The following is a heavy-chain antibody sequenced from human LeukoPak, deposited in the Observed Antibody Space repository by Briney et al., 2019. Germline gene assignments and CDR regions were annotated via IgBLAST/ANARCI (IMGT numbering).Heavy chain of an antibody. J-gene: IGHJ2*01. Sequence: ASVKVSCKASGGTFGSYVISWVRQAPGQGLEWMGGIIPIFGTAHYAQKFQGRLTITADESTSTVYMEMSSLRSGDTAMYYCAKEGDTALVTGYFDLWGRGTLVTVSS. D-gene: IGHD5-18*01. CDR2: IIPIFGTA. CDR1: GGTFGSYV. CDR3: AKEGDTALVTGYFDL. V-gene: IGHV1-69*01.